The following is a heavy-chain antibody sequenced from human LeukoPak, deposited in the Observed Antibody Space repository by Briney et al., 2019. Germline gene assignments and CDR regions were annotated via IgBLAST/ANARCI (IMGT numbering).Heavy chain of an antibody. J-gene: IGHJ4*02. V-gene: IGHV3-48*01. CDR1: GFTFRNYN. CDR2: ITISSTTI. D-gene: IGHD7-27*01. Sequence: GESLRLSCAASGFTFRNYNMNWVRQAPGKGLEWVSYITISSTTIYYADSVKGRFTISRDNSKNTLYLQMNSPRAEDTAAYYCAKDGNWARFENWGQGTLVTVSS. CDR3: AKDGNWARFEN.